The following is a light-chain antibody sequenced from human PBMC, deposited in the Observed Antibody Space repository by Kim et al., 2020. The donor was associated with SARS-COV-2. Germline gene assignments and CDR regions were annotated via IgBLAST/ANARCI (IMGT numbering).Light chain of an antibody. CDR3: QAWDSSTGV. Sequence: VAPGQASSIAGTGDKLGDKYASWYQQKPGQSPVLVIYQDSKRPSGFPARVSGSNSGKTATMTVSGTQAMDEADYYCQAWDSSTGVFGTGTKVTVL. CDR1: KLGDKY. J-gene: IGLJ1*01. CDR2: QDS. V-gene: IGLV3-1*01.